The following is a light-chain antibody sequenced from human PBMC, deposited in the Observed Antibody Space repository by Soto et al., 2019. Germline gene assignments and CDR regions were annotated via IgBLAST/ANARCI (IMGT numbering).Light chain of an antibody. Sequence: EIVLTQSPGTLSLSPGERATLSCRASQSVSSSYLAWYQQKPGQAPRLLIYGASSRATGIPDRFSGSGSGTDFTLTISRLAPEDFAVYYCQQHGSSLTFGQGTRLEIK. V-gene: IGKV3-20*01. CDR3: QQHGSSLT. CDR1: QSVSSSY. J-gene: IGKJ5*01. CDR2: GAS.